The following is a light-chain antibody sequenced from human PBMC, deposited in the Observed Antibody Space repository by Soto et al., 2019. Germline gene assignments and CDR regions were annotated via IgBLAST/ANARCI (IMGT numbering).Light chain of an antibody. J-gene: IGKJ1*01. CDR3: QQYNNWPRT. CDR1: DVVGTN. CDR2: GAS. V-gene: IGKV3-15*01. Sequence: EIVMTQSPATLSVSPGERATLSCRPSDVVGTNLAWYQQKPGQAPRLLIYGASRRATRFPARFSGSGSGTDFTLTISSLQSEDFAVYYCQQYNNWPRTFGQGTKVDIK.